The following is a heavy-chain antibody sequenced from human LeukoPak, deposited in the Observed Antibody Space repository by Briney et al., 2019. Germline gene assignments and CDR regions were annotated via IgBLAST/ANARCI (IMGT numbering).Heavy chain of an antibody. J-gene: IGHJ6*03. CDR3: ARGPHCSSTSCYYYYYMDV. Sequence: SETLSLTCAVYGGSFSGYYWSWIRQPPGKGLEWIGEINHSGSTNYNPSLKSRVTISVDTSKNQFSLKLSSVTAADTAVYYCARGPHCSSTSCYYYYYMDVWGKGTTVTISS. D-gene: IGHD2-2*01. V-gene: IGHV4-34*01. CDR2: INHSGST. CDR1: GGSFSGYY.